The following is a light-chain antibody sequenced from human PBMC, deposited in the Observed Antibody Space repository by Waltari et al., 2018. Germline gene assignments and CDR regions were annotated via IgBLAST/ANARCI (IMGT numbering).Light chain of an antibody. V-gene: IGKV3-20*01. CDR3: QHYVGLPVT. J-gene: IGKJ1*01. CDR2: GAS. CDR1: QSVSRA. Sequence: EIVLTQSPGTLSLSPGERVILSCRVSQSVSRALAWYQQKPGQAPRLLIYGASNRATGSPDRFSGSGSGTDFSLTISRLEPEDFAVYYCQHYVGLPVTFGQGTKVEIK.